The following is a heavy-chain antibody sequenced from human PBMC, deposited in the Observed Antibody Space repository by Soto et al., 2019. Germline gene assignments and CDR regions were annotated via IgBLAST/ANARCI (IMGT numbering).Heavy chain of an antibody. CDR3: ARGTEHAYYNESSGYGNDY. J-gene: IGHJ4*02. Sequence: QVQLVESGGGVVQPGRSLRLSCAASGFTFSSYGMHWVRQAPGKGLEWVAVIWYDGSNKYYADSVKGRFTISRDNSKKTVYRQINSVRAEDTDGYYSARGTEHAYYNESSGYGNDYWGQGTLVTVSS. CDR2: IWYDGSNK. CDR1: GFTFSSYG. V-gene: IGHV3-33*01. D-gene: IGHD3-22*01.